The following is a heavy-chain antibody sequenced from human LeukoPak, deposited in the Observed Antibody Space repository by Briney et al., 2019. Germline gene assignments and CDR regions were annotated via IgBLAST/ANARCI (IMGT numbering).Heavy chain of an antibody. CDR1: GGSISSYY. D-gene: IGHD3-10*01. CDR2: IYTSGST. Sequence: SETLSLTCTVSGGSISSYYWSWIRQPPGKGLEWIGRIYTSGSTNYNPSLKSRVTMSVDTSKNQFSLKLSSVTAADTAVYYCARRLFGSGSYYAGDAFDIWGQGTMVTVSS. V-gene: IGHV4-4*07. J-gene: IGHJ3*02. CDR3: ARRLFGSGSYYAGDAFDI.